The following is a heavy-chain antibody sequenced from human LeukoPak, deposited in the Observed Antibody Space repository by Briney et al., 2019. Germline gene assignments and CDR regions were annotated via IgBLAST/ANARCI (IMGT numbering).Heavy chain of an antibody. CDR3: ARHKSGSYHSAFDP. CDR1: GFTFSSYA. D-gene: IGHD1-26*01. CDR2: VRGGDAGT. Sequence: GGSLRLSCAASGFTFSSYAMNWVRQAPGKGLEWVSAVRGGDAGTSYADSVKGRFTISRDNSKNTLYLQMNSLRADDTAVYYCARHKSGSYHSAFDPWGQGTLVTVSS. V-gene: IGHV3-23*01. J-gene: IGHJ5*02.